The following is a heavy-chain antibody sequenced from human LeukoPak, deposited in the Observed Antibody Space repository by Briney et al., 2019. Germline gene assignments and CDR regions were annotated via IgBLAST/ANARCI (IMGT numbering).Heavy chain of an antibody. Sequence: SETLSLTCTVSGGSISSSSYYWGWIRQPPGKGLEWIGSIYYSGSTYYNPSLKSRVTISVDTSKNQFSLKLSSVTAADTAVYYCARPRKYQGSRYFGYWGQGTLVTVSS. D-gene: IGHD3-9*01. V-gene: IGHV4-39*07. J-gene: IGHJ4*02. CDR3: ARPRKYQGSRYFGY. CDR2: IYYSGST. CDR1: GGSISSSSYY.